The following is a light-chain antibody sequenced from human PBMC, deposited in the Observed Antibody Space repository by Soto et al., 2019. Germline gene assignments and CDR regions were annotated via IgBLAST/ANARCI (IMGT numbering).Light chain of an antibody. CDR2: ATS. Sequence: IQMTQSPSSVSASVGDRVTMTCRASPGVGGWLAWYQQKPGKVPKLLIYATSSLHSGVPSRFSGSGSGTDFTLSSSSLQPEDFATYYCQQTHSLPLSFGPGTKVDIK. V-gene: IGKV1-12*01. CDR1: PGVGGW. CDR3: QQTHSLPLS. J-gene: IGKJ3*01.